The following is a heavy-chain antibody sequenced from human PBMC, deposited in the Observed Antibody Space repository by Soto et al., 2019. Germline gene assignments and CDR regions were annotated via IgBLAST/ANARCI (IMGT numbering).Heavy chain of an antibody. CDR3: AAETKSYFYGMDV. V-gene: IGHV3-30*03. Sequence: QVQLVESGGGVVQPGRSLRLSCAASGLTFSSSAMHWVRQAPGKGLEWVALISYDGSNKYYVDSVKGRFTISRDNSKNTWDLQMNSLREEDTAVYYCAAETKSYFYGMDVWGQGTTVTVSS. CDR2: ISYDGSNK. J-gene: IGHJ6*02. CDR1: GLTFSSSA.